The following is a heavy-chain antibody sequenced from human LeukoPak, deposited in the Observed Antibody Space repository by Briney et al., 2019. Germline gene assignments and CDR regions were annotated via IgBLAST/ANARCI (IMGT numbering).Heavy chain of an antibody. CDR1: GYTFTSYY. CDR2: INPSGGST. J-gene: IGHJ5*02. V-gene: IGHV1-46*01. D-gene: IGHD4-17*01. Sequence: GASVKVSCKASGYTFTSYYMHWVRQAPGQGLEWMGIINPSGGSTSYAQKFQGRVTMTRDTSTSTVYMELSSLRSEDTAVYYCARGGHDYGDYGGRWFDPWGQGTLVTVSS. CDR3: ARGGHDYGDYGGRWFDP.